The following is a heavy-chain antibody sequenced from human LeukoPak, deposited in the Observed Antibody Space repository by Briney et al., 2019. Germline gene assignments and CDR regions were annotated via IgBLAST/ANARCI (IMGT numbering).Heavy chain of an antibody. J-gene: IGHJ4*02. V-gene: IGHV3-23*01. CDR1: GFTFSSYA. CDR2: IIGSGGST. CDR3: ARDQRVYGSGSYGSFDY. D-gene: IGHD3-10*01. Sequence: GGSLRLSCAASGFTFSSYAMSWVRQHPGKGLEWVSGIIGSGGSTYYADSVKGRFTISRDNSKNTLYLQMGSLRAEDMAVYYCARDQRVYGSGSYGSFDYWGQGTLVTVSS.